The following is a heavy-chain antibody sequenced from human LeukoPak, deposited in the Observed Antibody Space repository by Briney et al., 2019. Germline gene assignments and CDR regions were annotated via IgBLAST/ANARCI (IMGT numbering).Heavy chain of an antibody. V-gene: IGHV3-66*01. J-gene: IGHJ4*02. CDR3: ARVLGWFGEFDY. Sequence: GGSLRLSCAASGFTVSSNYMSWVRQAPGKGLEWVSVIYSGGSTYYADSVKGRFTISRDKSKNTLYLQMNSLRAEDTAVYYCARVLGWFGEFDYWGQGTLVTVSS. CDR2: IYSGGST. CDR1: GFTVSSNY. D-gene: IGHD3-10*01.